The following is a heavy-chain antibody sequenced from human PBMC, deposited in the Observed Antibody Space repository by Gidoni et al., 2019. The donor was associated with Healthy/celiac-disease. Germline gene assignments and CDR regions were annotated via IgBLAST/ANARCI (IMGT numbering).Heavy chain of an antibody. CDR2: ISSSSSYI. Sequence: EVQLVESGGGLVKPGRSLRLSCAASGFTFSSYSMNWVRQAPGKGLESVSSISSSSSYIYYADSVKGRFTISRDNAKNSLYLQMNSLRAEDTAVYYCAREGKSGWYFDYWGQGTLVTVSS. J-gene: IGHJ4*02. CDR3: AREGKSGWYFDY. V-gene: IGHV3-21*01. D-gene: IGHD6-19*01. CDR1: GFTFSSYS.